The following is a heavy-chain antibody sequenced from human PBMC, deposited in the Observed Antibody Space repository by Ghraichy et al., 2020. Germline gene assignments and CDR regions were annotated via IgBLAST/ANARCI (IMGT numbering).Heavy chain of an antibody. Sequence: SQTISLTCTVSGGSISSGAYSWSWIRQPPGKALEWIGYIYDSGSTFYNPSLRSRVTISVDRSKNQFSLKLMSVTAADTAVYYCARNKGYSGSRDAFDIWGQGTMVTVSS. CDR2: IYDSGST. CDR3: ARNKGYSGSRDAFDI. J-gene: IGHJ3*02. V-gene: IGHV4-30-2*01. CDR1: GGSISSGAYS. D-gene: IGHD1-26*01.